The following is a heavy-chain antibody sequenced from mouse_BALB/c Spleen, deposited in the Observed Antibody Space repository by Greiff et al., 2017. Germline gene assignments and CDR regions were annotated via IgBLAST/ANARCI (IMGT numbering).Heavy chain of an antibody. CDR3: ASPYDGYPAWFAY. J-gene: IGHJ3*01. V-gene: IGHV3-2*02. D-gene: IGHD2-3*01. Sequence: EVKLQESGPGLVKPSQSLSLTCTVTGYSITSDYAWNWIRQFPGNKLEWMGYISYSGSTSYNPSLKSRISITRDTSKNQFFLQLNSVTTEDTATYYCASPYDGYPAWFAYWGQGTLVTVSA. CDR1: GYSITSDYA. CDR2: ISYSGST.